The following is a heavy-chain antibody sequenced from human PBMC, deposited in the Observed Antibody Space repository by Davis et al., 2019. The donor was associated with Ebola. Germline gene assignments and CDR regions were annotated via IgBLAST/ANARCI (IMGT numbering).Heavy chain of an antibody. CDR2: ISSRSNYI. D-gene: IGHD5-24*01. V-gene: IGHV3-21*01. CDR3: ARAQEMATNVPGY. J-gene: IGHJ4*02. Sequence: GESLKISCTASDFTLSNAWMNWVRQAPGKGLEWVSSISSRSNYIYYADSLKGRFTISRDNAKNSVYLEMNSLRAEDTAVYYCARAQEMATNVPGYWGQGTVVIVSS. CDR1: DFTLSNAW.